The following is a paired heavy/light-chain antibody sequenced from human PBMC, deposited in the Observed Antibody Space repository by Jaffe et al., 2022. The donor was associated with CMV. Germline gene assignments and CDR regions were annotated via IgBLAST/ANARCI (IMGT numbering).Heavy chain of an antibody. D-gene: IGHD3-3*01. CDR2: ISSSSSYI. J-gene: IGHJ6*03. CDR1: GFTFSSYS. Sequence: EVQLVESGGGLVKPGGSLRLSCAASGFTFSSYSMNWVRQAPGKGLEWVSSISSSSSYIYYADSVKGRFTISRDNAKNSLYLQMNSLRAEDTAVYYCARRGNDFWSGYQRPPGDYYYYYYMDVWGKGTTVTVSS. CDR3: ARRGNDFWSGYQRPPGDYYYYYYMDV. V-gene: IGHV3-21*01.
Light chain of an antibody. CDR2: DAS. Sequence: EIVLTQSPATLSLSPGERATLSCRASQSVSSYLAWYQQKPGQAPRLLIYDASNRATGIPARFSGSGSGTDFTLTISSLEPEDFAVYYCQQRSNYVYTFGQGTKLEIK. CDR1: QSVSSY. CDR3: QQRSNYVYT. J-gene: IGKJ2*01. V-gene: IGKV3-11*01.